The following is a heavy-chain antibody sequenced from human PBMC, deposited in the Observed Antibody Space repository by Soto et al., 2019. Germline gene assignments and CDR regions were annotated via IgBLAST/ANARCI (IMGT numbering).Heavy chain of an antibody. CDR3: ARTYYDILTGYSPLDY. CDR1: GYTFTSYG. D-gene: IGHD3-9*01. Sequence: ASVKVSCKASGYTFTSYGISWVRQAPGQGLEWMGWISAYSGNTNYAQKLQGRVTMTTDTSTSTAYMELRSLRSDDTAVYYCARTYYDILTGYSPLDYWGQGTLVTVSS. V-gene: IGHV1-18*01. CDR2: ISAYSGNT. J-gene: IGHJ4*02.